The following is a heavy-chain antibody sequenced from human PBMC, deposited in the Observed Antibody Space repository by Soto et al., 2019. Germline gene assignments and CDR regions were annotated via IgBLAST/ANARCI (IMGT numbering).Heavy chain of an antibody. CDR3: VHSVTTNLFDP. J-gene: IGHJ5*02. CDR2: IYYSGST. CDR1: GGSISSGGYY. Sequence: TLSLTCTVSGGSISSGGYYWSWIRQHPGKGLEWIGYIYYSGSTYYNPSLKSRVTISVDTSKNHFSLKLSSVTAADTALYYCVHSVTTNLFDPWGQGTLVTVSS. V-gene: IGHV4-31*03. D-gene: IGHD4-4*01.